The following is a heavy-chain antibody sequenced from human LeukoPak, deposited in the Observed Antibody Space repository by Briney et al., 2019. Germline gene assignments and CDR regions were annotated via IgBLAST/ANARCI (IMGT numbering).Heavy chain of an antibody. D-gene: IGHD3-16*01. Sequence: GGSLRLSCAASGFTFSSYSMNWVRQPPGKGLEWVSYISSSSSTIYYADSVKGRFTISRDNAKNSLYLQMNSLRDEDTAVYYCAVMAETWYYYGMDVWGQGTTVTVSS. J-gene: IGHJ6*02. CDR1: GFTFSSYS. CDR3: AVMAETWYYYGMDV. V-gene: IGHV3-48*02. CDR2: ISSSSSTI.